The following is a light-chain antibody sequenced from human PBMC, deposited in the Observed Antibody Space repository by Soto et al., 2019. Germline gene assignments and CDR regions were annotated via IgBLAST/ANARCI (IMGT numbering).Light chain of an antibody. CDR1: QGITNC. V-gene: IGKV1-9*01. CDR3: QQLTSNPLT. Sequence: IQLTQSPSFLSASVGDRVTITCRARQGITNCLAWYQQKPGKAPNLLIYAASTLQGGVPSRFSGSGSGTDFTLTISSLQPEDFATYYCQQLTSNPLTFGGGTKVEIK. CDR2: AAS. J-gene: IGKJ4*01.